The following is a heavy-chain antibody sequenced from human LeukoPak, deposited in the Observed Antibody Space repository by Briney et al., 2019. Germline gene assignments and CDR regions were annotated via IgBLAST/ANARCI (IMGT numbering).Heavy chain of an antibody. CDR1: GFTFSSYG. D-gene: IGHD6-19*01. Sequence: PGGSLRLSCAASGFTFSSYGMPWVRQAPGKGLEWVAVIWYDGSNKYYADSVKGRFTISGDNSKNTLYLQMNSLRAEDTAVYYCARDRYSSGWSPYYYYYGMDVWGQGTTVTVSS. CDR3: ARDRYSSGWSPYYYYYGMDV. CDR2: IWYDGSNK. V-gene: IGHV3-33*01. J-gene: IGHJ6*02.